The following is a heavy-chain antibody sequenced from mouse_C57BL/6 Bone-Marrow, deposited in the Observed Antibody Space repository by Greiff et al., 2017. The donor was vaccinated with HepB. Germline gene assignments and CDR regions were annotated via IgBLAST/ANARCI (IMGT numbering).Heavy chain of an antibody. D-gene: IGHD2-4*01. Sequence: QVQLQQPGAELVMPGASVKLSCKASGYTFTSYWMHWVKQRPGQGLEWIGEIDPSDSYTNYNQKFKGKSTLTVDKSSSTAYMQLSSLTSEDSAVYYCARGGDYDGPPFAYWGQGTLVTVSA. CDR1: GYTFTSYW. J-gene: IGHJ3*01. V-gene: IGHV1-69*01. CDR3: ARGGDYDGPPFAY. CDR2: IDPSDSYT.